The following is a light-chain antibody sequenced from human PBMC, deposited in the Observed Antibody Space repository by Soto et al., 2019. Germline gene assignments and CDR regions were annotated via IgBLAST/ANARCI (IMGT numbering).Light chain of an antibody. CDR3: QQYGGSPRT. Sequence: DSVWKQSPGTLSLSPGRGSTIAGGASQSISSNFLAWYQQKPGQAPRLLIHGASNRATGIPARFSGRGSGTDFALTITRLEPEDFAVYYCQQYGGSPRTFGQGTKVDIK. V-gene: IGKV3-20*01. J-gene: IGKJ1*01. CDR2: GAS. CDR1: QSISSNF.